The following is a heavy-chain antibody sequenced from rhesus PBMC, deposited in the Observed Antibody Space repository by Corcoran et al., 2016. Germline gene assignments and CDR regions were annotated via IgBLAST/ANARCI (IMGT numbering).Heavy chain of an antibody. Sequence: QAQLQESGPGVVKPSETLSLTCAVSGGSISDSYRWSRIRQPPGKGLEWIGSIYGSSTSTNYYPSRKNRVTISKDTSKDQFSLKLSSGTAADAAVYYCARDSAYYDFWTGYAYWGQGVLVTVSS. CDR2: IYGSSTST. V-gene: IGHV4S10*01. J-gene: IGHJ4*01. D-gene: IGHD3-3*01. CDR1: GGSISDSYR. CDR3: ARDSAYYDFWTGYAY.